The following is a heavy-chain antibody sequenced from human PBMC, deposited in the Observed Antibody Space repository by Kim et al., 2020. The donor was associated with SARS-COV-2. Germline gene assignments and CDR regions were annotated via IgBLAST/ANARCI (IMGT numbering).Heavy chain of an antibody. CDR3: ARHQAGSGHAPIDY. V-gene: IGHV5-51*01. Sequence: SPSFQGKVTISGDKSIGTAYLQWSSLKASDTAMYYCARHQAGSGHAPIDYWGQGTLVTVSS. D-gene: IGHD6-19*01. J-gene: IGHJ4*02.